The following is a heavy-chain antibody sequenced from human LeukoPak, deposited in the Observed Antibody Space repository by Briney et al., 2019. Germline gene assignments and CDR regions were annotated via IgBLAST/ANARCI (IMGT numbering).Heavy chain of an antibody. J-gene: IGHJ6*04. CDR3: AKGARITIFGVVSDYGMDV. Sequence: GGSLRLSCAASGFTFSSYGMHWVRQAPGKGLEWVAVISYDGSNKYYADSVKGRFTISRDNSKNTLYLQMNSLRAEDTAVYYCAKGARITIFGVVSDYGMDVWAKGTTVTVSS. CDR2: ISYDGSNK. D-gene: IGHD3-3*01. CDR1: GFTFSSYG. V-gene: IGHV3-30*18.